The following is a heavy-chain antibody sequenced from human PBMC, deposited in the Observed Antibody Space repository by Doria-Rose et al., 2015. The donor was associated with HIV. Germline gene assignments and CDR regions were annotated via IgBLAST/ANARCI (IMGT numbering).Heavy chain of an antibody. J-gene: IGHJ6*03. Sequence: LVKPSETLSLTCTISGGSITGSSYYWGWIRQPPGKGLEWIGSMYYSGSTYYNPSLKSRVTISVDTSKNQFSLKLSSVTAADTAVYYCARGTDDYYYYYMDVWGKGTTVTVSS. CDR1: GGSITGSSYY. V-gene: IGHV4-39*07. D-gene: IGHD1-1*01. CDR2: MYYSGST. CDR3: ARGTDDYYYYYMDV.